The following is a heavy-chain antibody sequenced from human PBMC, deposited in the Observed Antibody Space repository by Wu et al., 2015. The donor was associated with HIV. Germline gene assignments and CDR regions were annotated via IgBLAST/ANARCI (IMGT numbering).Heavy chain of an antibody. D-gene: IGHD3-22*01. CDR3: ARISDTTGYYSRYYYYMDV. Sequence: QVHLVQSGAEVRKPGSSMRVSCKASGGSFNNYAISWVRQAPGQGLEWMGGIVPMFGPPKYAQRFQDRVTIAADESTTTVYMELNSLTSDDTAVYYCARISDTTGYYSRYYYYMDVWGNGTTVIVSS. CDR2: IVPMFGPP. CDR1: GGSFNNYA. V-gene: IGHV1-69*12. J-gene: IGHJ6*03.